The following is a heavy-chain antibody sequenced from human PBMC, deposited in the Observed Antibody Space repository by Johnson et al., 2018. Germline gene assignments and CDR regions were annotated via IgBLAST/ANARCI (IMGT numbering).Heavy chain of an antibody. V-gene: IGHV3-23*04. D-gene: IGHD2-2*03. CDR2: ISGSGGST. CDR1: GLTFSRYA. J-gene: IGHJ6*02. Sequence: VQLVQSGGGLVQPGGSLRLSCVASGLTFSRYAMSWVRQAPGKGLDWVSVISGSGGSTDYADSVKGRFTVSRDNSKNTLYLQMNSLPAEDTAVYYCAISVGFYYYHDTEVWGQGTTVTVSS. CDR3: AISVGFYYYHDTEV.